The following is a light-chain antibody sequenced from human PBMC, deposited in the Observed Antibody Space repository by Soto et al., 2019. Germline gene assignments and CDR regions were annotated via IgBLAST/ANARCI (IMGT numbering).Light chain of an antibody. Sequence: YELTLTCSVSVAPGQTAKITCGGNNIGSKSVHWYQQEAGQAPVLVVHDDSDRPSGIPERFSGSNSANTATLTISRVEAGDEADYYCQVWESSGDQVVFAGGSKVTVL. CDR3: QVWESSGDQVV. CDR2: DDS. V-gene: IGLV3-21*02. CDR1: NIGSKS. J-gene: IGLJ2*01.